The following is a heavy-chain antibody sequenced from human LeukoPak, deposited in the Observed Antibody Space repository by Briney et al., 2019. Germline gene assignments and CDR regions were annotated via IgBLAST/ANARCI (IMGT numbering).Heavy chain of an antibody. J-gene: IGHJ5*02. V-gene: IGHV4-59*01. CDR2: IYYSGST. Sequence: SETLSLTCTVSGGSISSYYWSWIRQPPGKGLEWIGYIYYSGSTNYNPSLESRVTISVDTSKNQFSLKLSSVTAADTAVYYCARQAPTDWFDPWGQGTLVTVSS. CDR1: GGSISSYY. CDR3: ARQAPTDWFDP. D-gene: IGHD6-6*01.